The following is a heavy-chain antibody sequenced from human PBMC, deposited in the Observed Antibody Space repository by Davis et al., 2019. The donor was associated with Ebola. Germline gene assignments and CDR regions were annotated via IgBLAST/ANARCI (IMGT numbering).Heavy chain of an antibody. CDR3: AREAGTPWYYGMDV. CDR1: GYTFSTNG. CDR2: IIPILGIA. J-gene: IGHJ6*02. D-gene: IGHD1-1*01. V-gene: IGHV1-69*04. Sequence: KVSCKASGYTFSTNGISWVRQAPGQGLEWMGRIIPILGIANYAQKFQGRVTITADKSTSTAYMELSSLRSEDTAVYYCAREAGTPWYYGMDVWGQGTTVTVSS.